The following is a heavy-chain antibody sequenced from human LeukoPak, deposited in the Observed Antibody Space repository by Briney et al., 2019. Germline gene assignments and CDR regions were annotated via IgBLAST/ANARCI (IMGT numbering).Heavy chain of an antibody. D-gene: IGHD5-12*01. CDR2: INAASDDT. J-gene: IGHJ4*02. CDR3: ARPNSGFVN. V-gene: IGHV1-3*01. Sequence: GASVKVSCKASGYTFTNYAIHWVRQAPGQGLEWMGRINAASDDTKYSQKFQGRVTITRDTSANTAYMELNSLTSEDTAVYYCARPNSGFVNWGQGTLVTVSS. CDR1: GYTFTNYA.